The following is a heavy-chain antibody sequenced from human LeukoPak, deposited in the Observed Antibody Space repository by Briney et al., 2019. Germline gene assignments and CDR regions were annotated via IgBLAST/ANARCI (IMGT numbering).Heavy chain of an antibody. CDR1: GGSISSFY. J-gene: IGHJ4*02. D-gene: IGHD6-19*01. CDR3: ARETEVPGGRSWDF. Sequence: TSETLSLTCTVSGGSISSFYWTWIRHPAGKGLEWIGRIHPSGTTNHNPSLKSRVIMSLDMSNNQFSLKVRSVTAADTAVYYCARETEVPGGRSWDFWGQGTLVTVSS. CDR2: IHPSGTT. V-gene: IGHV4-4*07.